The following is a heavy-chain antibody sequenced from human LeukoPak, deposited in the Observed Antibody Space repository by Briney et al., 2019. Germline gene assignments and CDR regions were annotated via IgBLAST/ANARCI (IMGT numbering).Heavy chain of an antibody. J-gene: IGHJ4*02. CDR2: ISNGGDRT. CDR3: AKGTSTLDY. CDR1: GFTFSDHA. V-gene: IGHV3-23*01. Sequence: PGESLRLSCAASGFTFSDHAMNWVRHAPGKGLEWVSLISNGGDRTYYADSVKGRFTISRDNSKNMVYLQMNSLRVEDTAVYFCAKGTSTLDYWGQGTLVTVSS. D-gene: IGHD3-3*02.